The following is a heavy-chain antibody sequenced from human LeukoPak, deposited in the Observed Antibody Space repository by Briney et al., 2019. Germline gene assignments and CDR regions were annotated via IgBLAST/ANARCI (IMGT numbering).Heavy chain of an antibody. CDR1: GYTFTSYD. D-gene: IGHD3-3*01. CDR3: ARVLYYDFWSGYSLGNYYYMDV. CDR2: MNPNSGNT. Sequence: ASVKVSCKASGYTFTSYDINWLRQATGQGLEWMGWMNPNSGNTGYAQKFQGRVTVTRNTSISTAYMELSSLRSEDTAVYYCARVLYYDFWSGYSLGNYYYMDVWGKGTTVTVSS. J-gene: IGHJ6*03. V-gene: IGHV1-8*03.